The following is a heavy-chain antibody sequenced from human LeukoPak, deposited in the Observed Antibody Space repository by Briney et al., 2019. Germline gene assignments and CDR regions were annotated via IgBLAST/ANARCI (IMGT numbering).Heavy chain of an antibody. D-gene: IGHD3-10*01. Sequence: SETLSLTCAVYGGSFSGYYWSWIRQPPGKGLEWIGEINHSGSTNYNPSLKSRVTISVDTSKNQFSLKLSSVTAADTAVYYCARGGYGSGWDYMDVWGKGTTVTVSS. CDR2: INHSGST. V-gene: IGHV4-34*01. J-gene: IGHJ6*03. CDR3: ARGGYGSGWDYMDV. CDR1: GGSFSGYY.